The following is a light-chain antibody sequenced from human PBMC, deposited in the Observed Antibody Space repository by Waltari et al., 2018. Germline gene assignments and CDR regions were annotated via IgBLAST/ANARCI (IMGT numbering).Light chain of an antibody. Sequence: SYVLTQPPSVSVAPGQTARITCGGDNIGNKRVYWYQQRPGQAPILVVSDDSDRPSGIPERFSGSNSGNTDTLTISRVEAGDEADYYCQVWDTSSDDYFVFGTGTQVTVL. J-gene: IGLJ1*01. V-gene: IGLV3-21*02. CDR1: NIGNKR. CDR3: QVWDTSSDDYFV. CDR2: DDS.